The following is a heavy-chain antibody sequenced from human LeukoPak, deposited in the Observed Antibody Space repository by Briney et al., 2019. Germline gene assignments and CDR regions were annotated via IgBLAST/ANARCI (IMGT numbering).Heavy chain of an antibody. J-gene: IGHJ4*02. Sequence: SETLSLTCTVSGGSITSYYWSWIRQPPGKGLEWIGSIYYSGSTNYNPSLKSRVTISVDTSKNQFSLQLNSVTPEDTAVYYCASSRLAAGYYRYWGQGTLVTVSS. D-gene: IGHD3-9*01. CDR2: IYYSGST. CDR1: GGSITSYY. CDR3: ASSRLAAGYYRY. V-gene: IGHV4-59*12.